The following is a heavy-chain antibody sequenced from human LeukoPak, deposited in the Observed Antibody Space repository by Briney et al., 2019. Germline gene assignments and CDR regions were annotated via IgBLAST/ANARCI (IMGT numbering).Heavy chain of an antibody. CDR2: IYTSGST. J-gene: IGHJ6*03. V-gene: IGHV4-61*02. Sequence: SQTLSLTCTVSGGSISSGSYYWSWIQQPAGKGLEWIGRIYTSGSTNYNPSLKSRVTISVDTSKNQFSLKLSSVTAADTAVYYCATYRRYYYDSSGYRQRYYYYYYMHVCGKGTTVTLSS. D-gene: IGHD3-22*01. CDR3: ATYRRYYYDSSGYRQRYYYYYYMHV. CDR1: GGSISSGSYY.